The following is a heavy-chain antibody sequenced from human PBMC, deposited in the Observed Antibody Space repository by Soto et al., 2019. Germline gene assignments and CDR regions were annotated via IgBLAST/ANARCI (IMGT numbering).Heavy chain of an antibody. CDR1: GYTFTSYG. Sequence: QVQLVQSGAEVKKPGASVKVSCKASGYTFTSYGISWVRQAPGQGLEWMGWISAYNGNTNYAQKLQGRVTMTTDTSTSTAYMELRSLRSDDTAVYYCARDHFALAAMTLYYYYGMDVWGQGTTVTVSS. J-gene: IGHJ6*02. CDR2: ISAYNGNT. D-gene: IGHD5-18*01. CDR3: ARDHFALAAMTLYYYYGMDV. V-gene: IGHV1-18*01.